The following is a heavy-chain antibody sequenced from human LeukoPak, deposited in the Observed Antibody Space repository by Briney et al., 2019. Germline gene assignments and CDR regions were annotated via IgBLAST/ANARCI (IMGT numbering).Heavy chain of an antibody. Sequence: ASVKVSCKASGYTFTSYAMHWVRQAPGQRLEWMGWINPGNGNTKYSQKFQGRVTITRDTSASTAYMELSSLRSEDTAVYYCARVREMATIGGFDYWGQGTLVTVSS. CDR3: ARVREMATIGGFDY. CDR1: GYTFTSYA. CDR2: INPGNGNT. V-gene: IGHV1-3*01. D-gene: IGHD5-24*01. J-gene: IGHJ4*02.